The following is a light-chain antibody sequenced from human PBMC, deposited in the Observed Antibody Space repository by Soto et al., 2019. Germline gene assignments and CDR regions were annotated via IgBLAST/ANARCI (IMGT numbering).Light chain of an antibody. J-gene: IGLJ3*02. V-gene: IGLV1-40*01. Sequence: QAVVTQPPSVSGAPGQRVTISCTGSNSNIGAGYDVHWYQQLPATAPKLLIYGNTNRPSGVPDRFSGSKSGTSASLAITGLQAEDETDYYCQSYDSSLSGWVFGGGTKVTVL. CDR2: GNT. CDR3: QSYDSSLSGWV. CDR1: NSNIGAGYD.